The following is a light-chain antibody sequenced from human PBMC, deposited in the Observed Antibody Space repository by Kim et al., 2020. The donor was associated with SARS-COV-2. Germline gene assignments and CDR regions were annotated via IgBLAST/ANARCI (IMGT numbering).Light chain of an antibody. Sequence: SSELTQDSAVSVALGQTVRITCQGDSLRSYYATWYQQKPGQAPIVVIYGNSNRPSGIPDRFSGSSSGNTASLTITGTQAGDEADYYCNSRDSNDNVLFGGGTKLTVL. J-gene: IGLJ2*01. CDR3: NSRDSNDNVL. V-gene: IGLV3-19*01. CDR2: GNS. CDR1: SLRSYY.